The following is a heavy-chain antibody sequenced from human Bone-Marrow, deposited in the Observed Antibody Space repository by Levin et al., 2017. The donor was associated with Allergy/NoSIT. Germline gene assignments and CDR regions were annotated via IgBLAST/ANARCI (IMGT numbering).Heavy chain of an antibody. CDR3: ATSRYRDYVPYFAG. V-gene: IGHV3-20*04. J-gene: IGHJ4*02. Sequence: GGSLRLSCVASGFTFDDYGMNWVRQVPGKGLEWVAGITWSANSAGYADSVEDRFTVSRDNAKNTLYLQMTSLRAEDTALYYCATSRYRDYVPYFAGWGQGTL. D-gene: IGHD4-17*01. CDR1: GFTFDDYG. CDR2: ITWSANSA.